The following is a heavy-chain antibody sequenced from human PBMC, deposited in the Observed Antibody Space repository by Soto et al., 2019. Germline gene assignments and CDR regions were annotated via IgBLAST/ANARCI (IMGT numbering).Heavy chain of an antibody. J-gene: IGHJ4*02. CDR3: AKAWIDDPGAYCSGGSCYSAFDY. CDR2: ISGSGGST. CDR1: GFTFSSYA. D-gene: IGHD2-15*01. Sequence: GGSLRLSCAASGFTFSSYAMSWVRQAPGKGLEWVSAISGSGGSTYYADSVKGRFTISRDNSKNTRYLQMNSLRAEDTAVYYCAKAWIDDPGAYCSGGSCYSAFDYWGQGTLVTVSS. V-gene: IGHV3-23*01.